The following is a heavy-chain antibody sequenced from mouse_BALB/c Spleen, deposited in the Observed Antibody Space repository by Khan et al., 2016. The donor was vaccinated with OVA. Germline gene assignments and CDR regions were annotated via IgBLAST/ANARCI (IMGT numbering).Heavy chain of an antibody. D-gene: IGHD2-3*01. V-gene: IGHV5-9-3*01. CDR2: VSSGGSYT. CDR3: ARQGGIYDGPFDY. J-gene: IGHJ2*01. CDR1: GFTFNNYA. Sequence: EVELVESGGGLVKPGGSPKLSCAASGFTFNNYAMSWVRQTPEKRLEWVATVSSGGSYTYYPDSVKGRFTISRDNAKNTLYLQMSSLRSEDTAMYYCARQGGIYDGPFDYWGQGTTLTVSS.